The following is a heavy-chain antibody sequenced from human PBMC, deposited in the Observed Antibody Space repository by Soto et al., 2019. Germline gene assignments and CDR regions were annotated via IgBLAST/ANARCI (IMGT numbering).Heavy chain of an antibody. CDR2: IFYTGTT. CDR3: ARLVVVAPVANV. Sequence: QLQLQESGPGLVKPSETLSLTCSVSGGSINYNSYHWGWIRQPPAQGLEWIGSIFYTGTTFYNPSLESRVTMSVDTSKNSFSLHLTSVTAADTAVYFCARLVVVAPVANVWGQGTLVTVSS. D-gene: IGHD2-2*01. V-gene: IGHV4-39*02. CDR1: GGSINYNSYH. J-gene: IGHJ4*02.